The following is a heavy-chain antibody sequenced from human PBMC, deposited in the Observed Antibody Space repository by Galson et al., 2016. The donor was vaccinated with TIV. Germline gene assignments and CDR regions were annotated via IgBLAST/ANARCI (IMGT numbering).Heavy chain of an antibody. CDR1: GYSFTTYG. Sequence: SVKVSCKASGYSFTTYGINWVRQAPGQGLEWMGWISAHSGHTDYAQKLQGRVTMTTDTATTTIYMDLSSLKSDDTGFYYCARGGQLVRYFDYWGQGSLVTVSS. D-gene: IGHD6-6*01. J-gene: IGHJ4*02. V-gene: IGHV1-18*01. CDR3: ARGGQLVRYFDY. CDR2: ISAHSGHT.